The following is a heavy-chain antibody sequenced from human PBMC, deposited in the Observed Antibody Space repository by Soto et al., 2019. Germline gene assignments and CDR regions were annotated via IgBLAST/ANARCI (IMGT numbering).Heavy chain of an antibody. CDR1: GGSISNGDYY. CDR2: IYYSGST. CDR3: ARDGGSQGYGMDV. V-gene: IGHV4-31*03. J-gene: IGHJ6*02. D-gene: IGHD1-26*01. Sequence: SLTCTVSGGSISNGDYYWSWIRQHPGKGLEWIGNIYYSGSTYYNPSLKRRVTISVDTSGNQFSLRLASVTAADTAVYFCARDGGSQGYGMDVWGQGTTVTVSS.